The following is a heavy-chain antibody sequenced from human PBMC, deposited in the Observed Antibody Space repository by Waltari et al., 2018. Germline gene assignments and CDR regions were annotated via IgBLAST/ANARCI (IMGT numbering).Heavy chain of an antibody. V-gene: IGHV3-23*01. J-gene: IGHJ4*02. CDR3: SVIQQLPYDFDY. CDR2: ISGSGCST. CDR1: GFTFSSYA. Sequence: EVQLLESGGGLVQPGGSLRLSCAASGFTFSSYAMSWVRQAPGKGLEWVSAISGSGCSTYYADSVKGRFTISRDNSKNTLYLQMNSLRAEDTAVYYCSVIQQLPYDFDYWGQGTLVIVSS. D-gene: IGHD6-13*01.